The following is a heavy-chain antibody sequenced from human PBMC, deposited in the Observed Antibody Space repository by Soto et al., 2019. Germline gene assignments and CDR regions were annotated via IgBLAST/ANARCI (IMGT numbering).Heavy chain of an antibody. V-gene: IGHV1-18*01. Sequence: EASVKVSCKASGCTFTSYAISWVRQAPGQGLEWMGWISAYNGNTNYAQKLQGRVTMTTDTSTSTAYMELSSLRSDDTAVYYCAGDSSSWSRGLGYWGQGTLVTVSS. CDR2: ISAYNGNT. D-gene: IGHD6-13*01. CDR1: GCTFTSYA. CDR3: AGDSSSWSRGLGY. J-gene: IGHJ4*02.